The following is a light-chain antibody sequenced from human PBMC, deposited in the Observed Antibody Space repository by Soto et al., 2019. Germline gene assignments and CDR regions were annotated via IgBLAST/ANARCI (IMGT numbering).Light chain of an antibody. CDR1: SSDIGGYNY. J-gene: IGLJ2*01. CDR3: SSYTSSNTYVA. Sequence: QSALTQPASVSGSPGQSITISCTGTSSDIGGYNYVSWYQQHPGEAPKLMIYDVSNRPSGVSNRFSGSKSGNTASLTISGFQAEDEADYYCSSYTSSNTYVALGGGTKLTVL. V-gene: IGLV2-14*01. CDR2: DVS.